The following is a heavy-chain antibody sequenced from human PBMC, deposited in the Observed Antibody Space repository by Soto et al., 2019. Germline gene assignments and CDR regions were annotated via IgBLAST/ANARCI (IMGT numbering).Heavy chain of an antibody. D-gene: IGHD2-8*01. CDR2: IIPIFGTA. Sequence: QVQLVQSGAEVKKPGSSVKVSCKASVGTFSSYAISWVRQAPGQGREWLGGIIPIFGTANYAQKCQGRVTITADESTSTAYMELSSLRSEDTAVYYCARERGRCTNGVCVLLEPYFDYWGKGTLVTVSS. CDR1: VGTFSSYA. V-gene: IGHV1-69*01. J-gene: IGHJ4*02. CDR3: ARERGRCTNGVCVLLEPYFDY.